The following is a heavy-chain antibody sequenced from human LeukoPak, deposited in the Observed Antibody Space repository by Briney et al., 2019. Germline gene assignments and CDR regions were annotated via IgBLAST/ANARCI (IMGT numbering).Heavy chain of an antibody. J-gene: IGHJ3*02. V-gene: IGHV3-21*01. D-gene: IGHD6-19*01. Sequence: GGSLRLSCAASGFTFSGYSMNWVRQAPGKGLEWVSSISSSSSYIYYADSVKGRFTISRDNAKNSLYLQMNSLRAEDTAVYYCAREQGSGWYHDAFDIWGQGTMVTVSS. CDR3: AREQGSGWYHDAFDI. CDR2: ISSSSSYI. CDR1: GFTFSGYS.